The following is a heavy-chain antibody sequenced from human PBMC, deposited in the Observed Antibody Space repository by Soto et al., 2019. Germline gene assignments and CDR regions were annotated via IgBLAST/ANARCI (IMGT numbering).Heavy chain of an antibody. CDR2: IYHSGST. Sequence: SETLSLTCAVSGGSISSGGYSWSWIRQPPGKGLEWIGYIYHSGSTYYNPSLKSRVTISVDRSKNQFSLKLSSVTAADTAVYYCAAGGGLTRYYCGQGTLVPVSS. V-gene: IGHV4-30-2*01. D-gene: IGHD1-26*01. CDR3: AAGGGLTRYY. J-gene: IGHJ4*02. CDR1: GGSISSGGYS.